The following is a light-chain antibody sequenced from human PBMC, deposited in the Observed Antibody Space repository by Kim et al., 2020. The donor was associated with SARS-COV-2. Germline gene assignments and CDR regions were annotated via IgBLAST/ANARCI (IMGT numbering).Light chain of an antibody. CDR2: SNN. V-gene: IGLV1-40*01. CDR3: QSFDNSLSSYV. CDR1: SSNIGAGYD. J-gene: IGLJ1*01. Sequence: QGVLISCTGSSSNIGAGYDGHWYQQLPGTAPKFLVYSNNNRPSGVPDRFSTSKSGTSASLAITGLQAEDEADYYCQSFDNSLSSYVFGTGTKVTVL.